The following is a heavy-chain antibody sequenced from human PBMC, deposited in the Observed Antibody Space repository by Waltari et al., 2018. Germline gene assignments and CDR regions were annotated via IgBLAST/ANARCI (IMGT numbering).Heavy chain of an antibody. CDR2: IYYSGST. CDR1: GGSISSYY. V-gene: IGHV4-59*01. CDR3: ARGGELLLYYYMDV. J-gene: IGHJ6*03. D-gene: IGHD1-26*01. Sequence: QVQLQEAGPGLVKPSETLSLTCTDSGGSISSYYWSWIRQPPGKGMEWIGYIYYSGSTNYNPSLKSRVTISVDTSKNQVSLKLSSVTAADTAVYYCARGGELLLYYYMDVWGKGTTVTVSS.